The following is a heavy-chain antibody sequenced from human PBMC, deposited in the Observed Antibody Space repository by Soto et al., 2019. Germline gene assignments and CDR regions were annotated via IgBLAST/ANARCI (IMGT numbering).Heavy chain of an antibody. V-gene: IGHV1-69*01. CDR2: IIPLFRTT. D-gene: IGHD3-22*01. CDR3: ARGVPYYYNSSGSRFDY. Sequence: QVQLVQSGAEVKKPGSSVKVSCKASGGTYRSYGINWVRQAPGQGLEWMGGIIPLFRTTNYAQKFQGRVTITADESTSTGYMELSSLRSEDTAVYYCARGVPYYYNSSGSRFDYWGQGTLVTVSS. CDR1: GGTYRSYG. J-gene: IGHJ4*02.